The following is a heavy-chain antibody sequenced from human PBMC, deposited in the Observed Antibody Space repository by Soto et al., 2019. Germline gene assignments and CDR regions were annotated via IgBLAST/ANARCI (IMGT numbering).Heavy chain of an antibody. V-gene: IGHV1-69*01. CDR2: IIPIFGTA. CDR1: GGTFSSYA. Sequence: QVQLVQSGAEVKKPGSSVKVSCKASGGTFSSYAISWVRQAPGQGLEWMGGIIPIFGTANYAQKLQGRVRITADESTSTAYMELSSLRSEDTAVYYCASYCSGGSCYPTTGYFDYWGQGTLVTVSS. CDR3: ASYCSGGSCYPTTGYFDY. D-gene: IGHD2-15*01. J-gene: IGHJ4*02.